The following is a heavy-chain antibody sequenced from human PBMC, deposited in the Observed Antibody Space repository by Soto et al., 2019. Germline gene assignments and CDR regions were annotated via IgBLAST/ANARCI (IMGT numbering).Heavy chain of an antibody. CDR1: GYTFTSSD. CDR3: ARGRTSYYYDSSGYYREYYYYYGMDV. V-gene: IGHV1-8*01. J-gene: IGHJ6*02. Sequence: ASVKVSCKASGYTFTSSDINWVRQATGQGLEWMGWMNPNSGNTGYAQKFQGRVTMTRNTSISTAYMELSSLRSEDTAVYYCARGRTSYYYDSSGYYREYYYYYGMDVWGQGTTVTVSS. CDR2: MNPNSGNT. D-gene: IGHD3-22*01.